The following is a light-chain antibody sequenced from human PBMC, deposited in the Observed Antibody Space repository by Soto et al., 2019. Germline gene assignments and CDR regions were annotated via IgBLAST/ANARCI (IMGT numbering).Light chain of an antibody. J-gene: IGKJ2*01. Sequence: EIVLTQSPGTLSLSPGERATLSCRASQSVRSSFFAWYQQKPGQAPRLLIYDVSVRATGIPDRFSGSGSGTYFTLTFNRLEPEDFAVYYCQQYENSVMYTFGQGTKLEIK. CDR1: QSVRSSF. CDR3: QQYENSVMYT. V-gene: IGKV3-20*01. CDR2: DVS.